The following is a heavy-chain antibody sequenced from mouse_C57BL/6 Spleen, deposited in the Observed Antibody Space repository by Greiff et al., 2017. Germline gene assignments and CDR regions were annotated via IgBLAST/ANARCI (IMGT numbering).Heavy chain of an antibody. CDR1: GYTFTDYY. CDR2: INPNNGGT. Sequence: DVQLQESGPELVKPGASVKISCKASGYTFTDYYMNWVKQSHGKSLEWIGDINPNNGGTSYNQKFKGKATLTVDKSSSTAYMELRSLTSEDSAVYYCARPWDGAMDYWGQGTSVTVSS. V-gene: IGHV1-26*01. CDR3: ARPWDGAMDY. J-gene: IGHJ4*01. D-gene: IGHD4-1*01.